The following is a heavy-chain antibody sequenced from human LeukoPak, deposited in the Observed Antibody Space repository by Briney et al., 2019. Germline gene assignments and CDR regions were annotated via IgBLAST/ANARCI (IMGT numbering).Heavy chain of an antibody. CDR1: GFTFSSYA. CDR3: AKAVPFPTYVADPTGGWFDP. V-gene: IGHV3-23*01. D-gene: IGHD2/OR15-2a*01. J-gene: IGHJ5*02. Sequence: GASLRLSCAASGFTFSSYAMSWVRQAPGKGLEWVSAISGSGGSTYYADSVKGRFTISRDNSKNTLYLQMNSLRAEDTAVYHCAKAVPFPTYVADPTGGWFDPWGQGTLVTVSS. CDR2: ISGSGGST.